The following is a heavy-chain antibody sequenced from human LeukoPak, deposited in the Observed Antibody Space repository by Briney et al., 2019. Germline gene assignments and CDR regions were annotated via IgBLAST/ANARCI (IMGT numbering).Heavy chain of an antibody. V-gene: IGHV3-7*01. CDR3: ARDGNSYGYDY. CDR2: INQDGSEK. CDR1: GFTFSSYW. Sequence: GGSLRLSCAASGFTFSSYWMSWVRQAPGKGLKWVANINQDGSEKYYVDFVKGRFTLSRDNAKNSLYLQMNSLRAEDTAVYYCARDGNSYGYDYWGQGTLVTVSS. J-gene: IGHJ4*02. D-gene: IGHD5-18*01.